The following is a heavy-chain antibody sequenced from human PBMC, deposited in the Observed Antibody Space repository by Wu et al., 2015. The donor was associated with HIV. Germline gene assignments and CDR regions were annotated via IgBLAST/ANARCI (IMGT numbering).Heavy chain of an antibody. CDR2: INPSGLPT. V-gene: IGHV1-46*03. CDR1: GYSFTSNY. J-gene: IGHJ5*02. D-gene: IGHD2-15*01. CDR3: ARVGYCSGGYCPLGWFDP. Sequence: QVQLVQSGAEVKKPGASVKVSCKASGYSFTSNYIHWVRQAPGQGLEWMGLINPSGLPTTYPQKFQGRVTMTGDTSTSTVYMVLSSLRSEDTTVYYCARVGYCSGGYCPLGWFDPWGQGTLVTVSS.